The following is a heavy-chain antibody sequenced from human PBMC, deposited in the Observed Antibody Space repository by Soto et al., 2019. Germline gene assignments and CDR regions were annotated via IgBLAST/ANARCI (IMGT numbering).Heavy chain of an antibody. J-gene: IGHJ5*02. Sequence: HPGGSLRLSCAASGFTFSGSAMHWVRQASGKGLEWVGRIRSKANSYATAYAASVKGRFTISRDDSKNTAYLQMNSLKTEDTAVYYCATATMGNWFDPWGQGTLVTVSS. D-gene: IGHD3-10*01. CDR3: ATATMGNWFDP. CDR1: GFTFSGSA. V-gene: IGHV3-73*01. CDR2: IRSKANSYAT.